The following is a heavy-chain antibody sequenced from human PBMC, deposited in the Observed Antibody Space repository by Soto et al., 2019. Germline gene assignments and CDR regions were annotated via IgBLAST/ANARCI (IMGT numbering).Heavy chain of an antibody. D-gene: IGHD2-2*01. Sequence: GGSLRLSCAASDFTFDGHGMSWVRQAPGKGPEWVSTISPEGFNTHYADSVKGRFTISRDNSKNTVYLQMNSLRAEDTAVYFCAKEYCSSTSCRAEYLQHGGQGTLVTVS. CDR2: ISPEGFNT. V-gene: IGHV3-23*01. CDR3: AKEYCSSTSCRAEYLQH. J-gene: IGHJ1*01. CDR1: DFTFDGHG.